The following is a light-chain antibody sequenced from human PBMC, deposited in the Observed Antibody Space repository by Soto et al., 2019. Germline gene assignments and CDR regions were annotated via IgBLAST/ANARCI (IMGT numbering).Light chain of an antibody. CDR2: GAS. Sequence: ENVLTQSPGTVSLSTGERATLSCRASQSVSNNYLAWYQQKPGQAPRLLIYGASSRATGIPDRFSGSGSGTDFTLTISRPEPEDFAVYYCQQYGSSGTFGQGTKVDIK. V-gene: IGKV3-20*01. J-gene: IGKJ1*01. CDR3: QQYGSSGT. CDR1: QSVSNNY.